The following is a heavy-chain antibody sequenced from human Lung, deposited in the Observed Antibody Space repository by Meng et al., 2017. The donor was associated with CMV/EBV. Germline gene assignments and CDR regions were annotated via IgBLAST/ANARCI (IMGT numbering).Heavy chain of an antibody. D-gene: IGHD5-24*01. CDR1: GYTFTGYY. Sequence: SVXVSXXASGYTFTGYYMHGVRQAPGQGLEWMGWINPNSGGTNYAQKFQGRVTMTRDTSIRTAYMELRRLGSDDTAVYYCARNRAGLHTEGNDYWGQGALVTVSS. CDR2: INPNSGGT. V-gene: IGHV1-2*02. CDR3: ARNRAGLHTEGNDY. J-gene: IGHJ4*02.